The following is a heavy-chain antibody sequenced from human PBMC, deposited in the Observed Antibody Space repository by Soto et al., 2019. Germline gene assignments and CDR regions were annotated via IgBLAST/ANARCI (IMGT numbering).Heavy chain of an antibody. Sequence: QVQLVQSGDEVKNPGAAVKVSCKASGDTFPSSVISWVRQSPGQGLEWMGWISADNGNTNYAQKLQGRVTMTNDTSTSTAYMELSSLRSDDTAVYYFARYSSAGPSFDYWGQGTLVTVSS. CDR3: ARYSSAGPSFDY. CDR2: ISADNGNT. D-gene: IGHD2-15*01. V-gene: IGHV1-18*01. CDR1: GDTFPSSV. J-gene: IGHJ4*02.